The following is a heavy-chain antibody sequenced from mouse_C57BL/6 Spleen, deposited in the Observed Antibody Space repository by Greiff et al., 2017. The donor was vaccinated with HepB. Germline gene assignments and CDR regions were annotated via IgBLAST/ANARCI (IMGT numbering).Heavy chain of an antibody. Sequence: QVQLKQSGAELVKPGASVKISCKASGYAFSSYWMNWVKQRPGKGLEWIGQIYPGDGDTNYNGKFKGKATLTADKSSSTAYMQLSSLTSEDSAVYFCARYCNYYAMDYWGQGTSVTVSS. D-gene: IGHD6-1*01. CDR2: IYPGDGDT. V-gene: IGHV1-80*01. CDR3: ARYCNYYAMDY. CDR1: GYAFSSYW. J-gene: IGHJ4*01.